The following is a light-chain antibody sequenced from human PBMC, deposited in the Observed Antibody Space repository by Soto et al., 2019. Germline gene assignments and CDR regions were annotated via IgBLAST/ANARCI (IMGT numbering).Light chain of an antibody. V-gene: IGKV3-11*01. CDR1: QSVTSF. CDR2: DAS. J-gene: IGKJ4*01. CDR3: QHRTNWPLT. Sequence: EIVLTQSPGTLSLSPGERATLSCRASQSVTSFLAWYQQKPGQAPRLLIYDASKRATGIPARFSGSGSGTDFTLTINCLGPEDLEVYYCQHRTNWPLTFGGGTKVEIK.